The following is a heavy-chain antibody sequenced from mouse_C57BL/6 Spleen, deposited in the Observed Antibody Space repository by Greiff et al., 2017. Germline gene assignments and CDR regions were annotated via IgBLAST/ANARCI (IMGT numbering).Heavy chain of an antibody. CDR3: ASPYYCGRSDAMDY. J-gene: IGHJ4*01. CDR2: ISSGSGTI. D-gene: IGHD1-1*01. V-gene: IGHV5-17*01. CDR1: GFTFSDYG. Sequence: EVKLVESGGGLVKPGGSLKLSCAASGFTFSDYGMHWVRQAPEKGLEWVAYISSGSGTIYYAHKVKGRFTIARDNAKNTLFLQMTSLRSEDTAMYYCASPYYCGRSDAMDYWGQGTSVTVSS.